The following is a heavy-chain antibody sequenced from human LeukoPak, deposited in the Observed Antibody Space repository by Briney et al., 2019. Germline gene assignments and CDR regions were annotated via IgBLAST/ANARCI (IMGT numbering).Heavy chain of an antibody. CDR2: LNPNSGNT. D-gene: IGHD3-10*01. J-gene: IGHJ4*02. V-gene: IGHV1-8*01. CDR3: ARDTQLWFGELPFDY. Sequence: ASVKVSCKASGYTFTSYDINWVRQATGQGLEWMGWLNPNSGNTGYPQKFQGRVTMTRNTSISTAYMELSRLRSDDTAVYYCARDTQLWFGELPFDYWGQGTLVTVSS. CDR1: GYTFTSYD.